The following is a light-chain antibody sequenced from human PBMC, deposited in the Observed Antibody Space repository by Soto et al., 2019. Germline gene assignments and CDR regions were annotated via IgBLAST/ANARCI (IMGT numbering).Light chain of an antibody. CDR1: QSVSSN. CDR2: GAS. CDR3: QQSNKWPYT. J-gene: IGKJ2*01. Sequence: IVMTQSPATLSVSPGERATLSCRASQSVSSNLAWYQHKPGQAPRLLFYGASTRAAGIPARFSGGGSGTDFTRTISGLQSEDFAVYYWQQSNKWPYTFGQGTKLEIK. V-gene: IGKV3-15*01.